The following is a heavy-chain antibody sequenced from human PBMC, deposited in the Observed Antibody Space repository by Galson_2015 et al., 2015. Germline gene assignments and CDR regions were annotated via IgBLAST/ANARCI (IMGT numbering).Heavy chain of an antibody. CDR3: AHTATTTLLWFNMDV. Sequence: PALVKPTQPLTLPCTFSGFSLSTSGVGVGWIRQPPGKALEWLALIYWDDDKRYSPSLKSRLTITKDTSKNQVVLTMTNMDPVGTATYYCAHTATTTLLWFNMDVWGKGTTVTVSS. D-gene: IGHD3-10*01. V-gene: IGHV2-5*02. CDR2: IYWDDDK. J-gene: IGHJ6*03. CDR1: GFSLSTSGVG.